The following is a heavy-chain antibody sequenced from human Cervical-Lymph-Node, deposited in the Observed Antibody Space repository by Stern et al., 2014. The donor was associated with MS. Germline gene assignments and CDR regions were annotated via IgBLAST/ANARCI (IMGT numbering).Heavy chain of an antibody. J-gene: IGHJ5*01. Sequence: QVQLQESGGGLVKPGGSLRLSCTASGFIFTDAYMAWIRQAPGKGLEWVSFISSSGRIIYYADSVQGRFTISRDNAKNSVFLQMNSLRVEDTAVYYCAKESYVPFLDDLVSNWFDSWGPGTLVTVSS. V-gene: IGHV3-11*01. CDR2: ISSSGRII. D-gene: IGHD3/OR15-3a*01. CDR1: GFIFTDAY. CDR3: AKESYVPFLDDLVSNWFDS.